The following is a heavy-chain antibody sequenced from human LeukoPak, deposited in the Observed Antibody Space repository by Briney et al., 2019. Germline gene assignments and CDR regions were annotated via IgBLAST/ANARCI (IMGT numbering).Heavy chain of an antibody. CDR2: INHSGST. CDR1: GGSISGYY. CDR3: ARGGGLVEMATITNWFDP. Sequence: PSETLSLTCTVSGGSISGYYWSWIRQPPGKGLEWIGEINHSGSTNYNPSLKSRVTISVDTSKNQFSLKLSSVTAADTAVYYCARGGGLVEMATITNWFDPWGQGTLVTVSS. D-gene: IGHD5-24*01. J-gene: IGHJ5*02. V-gene: IGHV4-34*01.